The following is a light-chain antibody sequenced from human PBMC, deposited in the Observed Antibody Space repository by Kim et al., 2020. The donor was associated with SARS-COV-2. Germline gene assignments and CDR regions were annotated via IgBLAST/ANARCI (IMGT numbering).Light chain of an antibody. CDR3: QQYGSSPYT. CDR2: GAS. CDR1: QSVSSSY. V-gene: IGKV3-20*01. J-gene: IGKJ2*01. Sequence: LSPGERATLSCRASQSVSSSYLAWYQQKPGQAPRLLIYGASSRATGITDRFSGSGSGTDFTLTISRLEPEDFAVYYCQQYGSSPYTFGQGTKLEIK.